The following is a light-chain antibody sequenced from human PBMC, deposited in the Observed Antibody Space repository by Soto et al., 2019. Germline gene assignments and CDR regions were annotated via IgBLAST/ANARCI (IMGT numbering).Light chain of an antibody. J-gene: IGLJ1*01. CDR1: SSNIGAGYD. CDR2: GNS. CDR3: QSYDSTLSGSDV. V-gene: IGLV1-40*01. Sequence: QSVLTQPPSVSGAPGQRVTISCTGSSSNIGAGYDVHWYQQLPGTAPKLLIYGNSNRPSGVPDRFSGSNSGTSASRAITGLRAEDEAEYYCQSYDSTLSGSDVFGTGTKLTVL.